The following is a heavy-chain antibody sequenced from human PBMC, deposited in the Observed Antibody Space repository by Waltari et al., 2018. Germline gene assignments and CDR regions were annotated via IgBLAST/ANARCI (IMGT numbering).Heavy chain of an antibody. D-gene: IGHD6-6*01. V-gene: IGHV1-2*06. CDR1: GYTLTGYY. CDR3: ARVWAGGIAARLRY. Sequence: QVQLVQSGAEVKKPGASVKVSCKASGYTLTGYYMHSVRKAPGQGLEWMGRINPNSGGTNDAQKFQGRVTMTRDTSISTAYMELSRLRSDDTAVYYCARVWAGGIAARLRYWGQGTLVTVSS. CDR2: INPNSGGT. J-gene: IGHJ4*02.